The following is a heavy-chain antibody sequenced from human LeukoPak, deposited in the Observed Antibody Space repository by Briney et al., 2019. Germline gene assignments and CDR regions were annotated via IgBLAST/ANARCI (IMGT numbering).Heavy chain of an antibody. CDR1: GASFRNYY. CDR3: ARSGTYQYSSTSDY. V-gene: IGHV4-34*01. J-gene: IGHJ4*02. Sequence: PSETLSLTCAVYGASFRNYYWSWIRQTPGKVLEWIGEIDHSGTTNYNPSLKSRVTISLDTSKNQFSLKVTSVTAADTAVYYCARSGTYQYSSTSDYWGQGTLVTVSS. CDR2: IDHSGTT. D-gene: IGHD6-13*01.